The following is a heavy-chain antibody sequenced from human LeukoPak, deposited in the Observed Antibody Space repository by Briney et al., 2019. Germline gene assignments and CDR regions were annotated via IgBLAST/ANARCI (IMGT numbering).Heavy chain of an antibody. CDR1: RFTFNSYA. J-gene: IGHJ3*02. CDR2: IGGSNGIT. D-gene: IGHD2-2*01. Sequence: RPGGSLRLSCAASRFTFNSYAMSWVRQAPGKGLEWVSVIGGSNGITFYVGSVKGRFTISRDNSKNTLYLQMNSLRAEDTAVYYCAKHPFSSPDAFDIWGQGTMVTVSS. V-gene: IGHV3-23*01. CDR3: AKHPFSSPDAFDI.